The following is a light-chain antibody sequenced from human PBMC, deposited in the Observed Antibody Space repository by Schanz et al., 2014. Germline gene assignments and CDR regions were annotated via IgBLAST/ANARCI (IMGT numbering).Light chain of an antibody. V-gene: IGLV1-51*01. CDR3: GTWDSSLSAGV. CDR2: DNN. Sequence: QSVLTQPPSVSAAPGQKVTISCSGGDSNVGDNDVSWYQQLPGTAPKLLIYDNNKRPSGIPDRFSGSKSGTSATLGITGLQTGDEADYYCGTWDSSLSAGVFGGGTKLTVL. CDR1: DSNVGDND. J-gene: IGLJ3*02.